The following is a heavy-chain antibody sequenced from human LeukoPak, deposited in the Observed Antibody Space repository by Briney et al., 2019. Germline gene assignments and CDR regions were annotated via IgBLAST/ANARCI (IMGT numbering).Heavy chain of an antibody. J-gene: IGHJ4*02. V-gene: IGHV4-59*01. CDR3: ARADILTGYYGGSWYYFDY. CDR1: GGSISSYY. CDR2: IYYSGST. Sequence: SETLSLTCTVSGGSISSYYWSWIRQPPGKGLEWIGYIYYSGSTNYNPSLKSRVTISVDTSKNQFSLKLSSVTAADTAVYYCARADILTGYYGGSWYYFDYWGRGTLVTVSS. D-gene: IGHD3-9*01.